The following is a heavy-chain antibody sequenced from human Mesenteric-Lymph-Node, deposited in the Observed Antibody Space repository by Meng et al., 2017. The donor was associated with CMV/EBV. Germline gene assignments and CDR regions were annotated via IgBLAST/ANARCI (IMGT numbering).Heavy chain of an antibody. D-gene: IGHD3-9*01. Sequence: ASVKVSCKASGYTFTSYGISWVRQAPGQGLEWMGWISAYNGNTNYAQKLQGRVTMTTDTSTSTAYMELRSLRSDDTAVYYCARGVRGKIRYFDWLPYGMDVWGQGTTVTVSS. CDR2: ISAYNGNT. J-gene: IGHJ6*02. CDR3: ARGVRGKIRYFDWLPYGMDV. V-gene: IGHV1-18*01. CDR1: GYTFTSYG.